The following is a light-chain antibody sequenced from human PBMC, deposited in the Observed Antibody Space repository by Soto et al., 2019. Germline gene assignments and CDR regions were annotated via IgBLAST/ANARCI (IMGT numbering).Light chain of an antibody. V-gene: IGKV1-5*01. J-gene: IGKJ1*01. Sequence: DIQMTQSPSTLSASVGDRVTITCRASQSISRSLAWYQQKSGKAPKLLIYDASSLESGVPSRFSGSGSGTEFTLTISSLQPDDFATYYCQQYNSYWTFGQGTKVEIK. CDR3: QQYNSYWT. CDR2: DAS. CDR1: QSISRS.